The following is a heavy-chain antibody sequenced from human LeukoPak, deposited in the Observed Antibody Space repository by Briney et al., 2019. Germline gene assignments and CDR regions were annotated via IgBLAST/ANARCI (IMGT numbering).Heavy chain of an antibody. Sequence: PGGSLRLSCPASTFTFSSYTMTWVRQAPGKGLEWVPGISGSGGSTYYADSVRGRFTISRDNSKNMVYLQMNSLRAEDTAVYYCAKPNMGYWAIDSWGQGTLVTVSS. CDR1: TFTFSSYT. V-gene: IGHV3-23*01. J-gene: IGHJ4*02. D-gene: IGHD1-26*01. CDR2: ISGSGGST. CDR3: AKPNMGYWAIDS.